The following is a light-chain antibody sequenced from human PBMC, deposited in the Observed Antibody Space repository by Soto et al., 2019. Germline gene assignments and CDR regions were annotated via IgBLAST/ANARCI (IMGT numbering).Light chain of an antibody. CDR1: QGISNY. CDR3: QKYNSAPFT. Sequence: DIQMTPSPSSLSASVGDRVTITCRASQGISNYLAWYQQKPGKVPKLLIYAASTLEPGVPSRFSGSGSGTDFTLTISSLQSEDVATYYCQKYNSAPFTFGPGNKVDIK. J-gene: IGKJ3*01. CDR2: AAS. V-gene: IGKV1-27*01.